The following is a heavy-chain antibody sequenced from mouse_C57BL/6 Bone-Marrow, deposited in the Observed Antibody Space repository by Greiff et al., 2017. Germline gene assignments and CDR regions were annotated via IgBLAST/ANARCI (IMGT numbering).Heavy chain of an antibody. D-gene: IGHD1-1*01. CDR1: GYTFTSYT. J-gene: IGHJ4*01. CDR3: ARYGGSSYNYYAMYY. CDR2: INPSSGYT. V-gene: IGHV1-4*01. Sequence: VKLVESGAELARPGASVKMSCKASGYTFTSYTMHWVKQRPGQGLEWIGYINPSSGYTKYNQKFKDKATLNADKSASTAYMQLSTLSSEDSAVYYCARYGGSSYNYYAMYYWGQGTSVTVSS.